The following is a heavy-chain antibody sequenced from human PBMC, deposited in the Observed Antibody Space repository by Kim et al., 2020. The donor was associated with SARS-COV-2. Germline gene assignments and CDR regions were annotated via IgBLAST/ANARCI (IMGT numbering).Heavy chain of an antibody. CDR3: ARSGYDRIGGDY. V-gene: IGHV4-39*01. Sequence: YSQPSLVSRVTMSVDTSKNQFSLSLTSVTAADTAVYYCARSGYDRIGGDYWGQGTLVIVSS. J-gene: IGHJ4*02. D-gene: IGHD5-12*01.